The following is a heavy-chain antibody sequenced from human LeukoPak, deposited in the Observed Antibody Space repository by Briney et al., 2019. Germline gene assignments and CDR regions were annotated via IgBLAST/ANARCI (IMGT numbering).Heavy chain of an antibody. J-gene: IGHJ4*02. CDR2: INDSGSS. CDR3: ARGPHQQWPPMQY. Sequence: SDTLSLTCAVYGGSVSGYHWTWIRQPPGKGLEYIGEINDSGSSIYNPSLKNRVTISVDTSKKQISVNLTSVTAADTGVYYCARGPHQQWPPMQYWGQGSLVTVSS. V-gene: IGHV4-34*01. CDR1: GGSVSGYH. D-gene: IGHD6-19*01.